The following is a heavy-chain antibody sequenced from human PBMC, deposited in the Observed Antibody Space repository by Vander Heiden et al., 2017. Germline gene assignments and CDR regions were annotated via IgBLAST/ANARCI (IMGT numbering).Heavy chain of an antibody. V-gene: IGHV1-3*01. J-gene: IGHJ5*02. Sequence: QVQLVQSGAEVKKPGASVKVSCKASGYTLHSYAMHWVRQAPGQRLEWMGWINAGNGNTKYSQKFQGRVTITRDTSASTAYMELSSLRSEDTAVYYCARDIGSYPVDPWGQGTLVTVSS. D-gene: IGHD1-26*01. CDR2: INAGNGNT. CDR1: GYTLHSYA. CDR3: ARDIGSYPVDP.